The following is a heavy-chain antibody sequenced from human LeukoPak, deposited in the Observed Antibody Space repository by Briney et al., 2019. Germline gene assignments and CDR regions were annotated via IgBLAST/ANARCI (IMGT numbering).Heavy chain of an antibody. Sequence: TSETLSLTCTVSGGSISSYYWNWIRQPPGKGLEWIGYISYSGNTNYNPSLKSRVTISRDTSKNQFSLRLSSVTTADTAVYYCAGSEDYYFDYWGQGTLVTVSS. D-gene: IGHD1-26*01. CDR3: AGSEDYYFDY. CDR1: GGSISSYY. CDR2: ISYSGNT. V-gene: IGHV4-59*03. J-gene: IGHJ4*02.